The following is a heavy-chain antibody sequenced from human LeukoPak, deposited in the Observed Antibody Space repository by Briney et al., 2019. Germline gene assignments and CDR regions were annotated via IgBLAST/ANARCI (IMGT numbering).Heavy chain of an antibody. D-gene: IGHD6-13*01. V-gene: IGHV4-30-2*03. CDR1: GGSISSGGYY. J-gene: IGHJ5*02. CDR3: ATDLSIAAAGRVWFDP. CDR2: IYHSGST. Sequence: SSETLSLTCTVSGGSISSGGYYWSWIRQPPGKGLEWIGYIYHSGSTYYNPSLKSRVTISVDTSKNQFSLKLSSVTAADTAVYYCATDLSIAAAGRVWFDPWGQGTLVTVSS.